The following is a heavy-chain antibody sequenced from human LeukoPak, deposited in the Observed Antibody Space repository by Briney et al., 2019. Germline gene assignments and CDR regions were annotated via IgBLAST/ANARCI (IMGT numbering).Heavy chain of an antibody. D-gene: IGHD4-23*01. CDR1: GFTLSSYW. J-gene: IGHJ4*02. V-gene: IGHV3-74*01. CDR3: ARGRPHGNDY. Sequence: PGGSLRLSCAASGFTLSSYWMNWVRQAPGKGLVWVSRIASDGSSTTYADSVKGRFSISRGNAKNTLYLQMNSLRVEDTAVYYCARGRPHGNDYWGQGTLVTVSS. CDR2: IASDGSST.